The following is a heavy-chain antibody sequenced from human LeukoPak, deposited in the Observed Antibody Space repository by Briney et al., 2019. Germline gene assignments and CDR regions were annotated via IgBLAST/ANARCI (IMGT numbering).Heavy chain of an antibody. J-gene: IGHJ1*01. CDR2: IYPGDSDT. D-gene: IGHD2-2*01. V-gene: IGHV5-51*01. Sequence: GESLKISCKGSGYSFTSYWIGWVRQMPGKGLEWMGIIYPGDSDTRYSPSFQGQVTISADKSISTAYLQWSSLKASDTAMYYCARPCAVVPAASQGGFQHWGQGTLVTVSS. CDR1: GYSFTSYW. CDR3: ARPCAVVPAASQGGFQH.